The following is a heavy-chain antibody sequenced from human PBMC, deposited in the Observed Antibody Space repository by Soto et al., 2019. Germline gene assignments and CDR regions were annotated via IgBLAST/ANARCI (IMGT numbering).Heavy chain of an antibody. D-gene: IGHD4-17*01. CDR2: ISGSGGST. CDR1: GFTFSSYA. V-gene: IGHV3-23*01. Sequence: EVQLLESGGGLVQPGGSLRLSCAASGFTFSSYAMSWVRQAPGKGLEWVSAISGSGGSTYYADSVKGRFTISRDNSKNKLDLEMNRLRAGEKGVYYFAKRTPTVTTPSHPFDYWGQGTLVTVSS. CDR3: AKRTPTVTTPSHPFDY. J-gene: IGHJ4*02.